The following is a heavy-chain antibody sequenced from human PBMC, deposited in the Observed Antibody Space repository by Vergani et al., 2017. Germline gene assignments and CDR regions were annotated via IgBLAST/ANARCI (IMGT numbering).Heavy chain of an antibody. D-gene: IGHD3-9*01. CDR3: AAATYYDILTGYSFDY. CDR2: ISGSGGST. CDR1: GFTFSSYA. Sequence: EVQLLESGGDLVQPGGSLRLSCTASGFTFSSYAMSWVRQAPGKGLEWVSAISGSGGSTYYADSVKGRFTISRDNSKNTLYLQMNSLRAEDTAVYYCAAATYYDILTGYSFDYWGQGTLVTVSS. J-gene: IGHJ4*02. V-gene: IGHV3-23*01.